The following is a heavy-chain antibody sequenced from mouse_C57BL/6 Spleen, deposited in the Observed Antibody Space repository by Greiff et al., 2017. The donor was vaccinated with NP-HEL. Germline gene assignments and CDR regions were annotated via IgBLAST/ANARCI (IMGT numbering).Heavy chain of an antibody. CDR3: AIANWDRLFAY. V-gene: IGHV1-52*01. CDR1: GYTFTSYW. D-gene: IGHD4-1*01. J-gene: IGHJ3*01. Sequence: QVQLQQPGAELVRPGSSVKLSCKASGYTFTSYWMHWVKQRPIQGLEWIGNIDPSDSETHYNQKFKDKATLTVDKSSSTAYMQLSSLTSEDSAVYYCAIANWDRLFAYWGQGTLVTVSA. CDR2: IDPSDSET.